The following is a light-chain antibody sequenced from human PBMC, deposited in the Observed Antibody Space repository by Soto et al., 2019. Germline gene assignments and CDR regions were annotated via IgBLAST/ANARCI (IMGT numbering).Light chain of an antibody. V-gene: IGKV3-15*01. CDR2: GAS. CDR3: QQYNNWPRT. Sequence: EIVMTQSPATLSVSPGERATLSCRASQTVGSNLAWYQQKPGQVPRLLIYGASTRATGIPARFSGSGSGTEFTLTISRLHSEDFAVYCCQQYNNWPRTFGQGTKVEIK. J-gene: IGKJ1*01. CDR1: QTVGSN.